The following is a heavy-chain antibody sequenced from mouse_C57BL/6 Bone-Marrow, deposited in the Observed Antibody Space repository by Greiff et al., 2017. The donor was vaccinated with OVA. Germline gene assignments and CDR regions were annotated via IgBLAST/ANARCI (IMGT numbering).Heavy chain of an antibody. CDR2: INPYNGGT. Sequence: VQLQQSGPVLVKPGASVKMSCKASGYTFTDYYMNWVKQSHGKSLEWIGVINPYNGGTSYNQKFKGKATLTVDKSSSTAYMELNSLTSEDSAVYYCARRFSYYSNYDAMDYWGQGTSVTVSS. D-gene: IGHD2-5*01. CDR3: ARRFSYYSNYDAMDY. CDR1: GYTFTDYY. J-gene: IGHJ4*01. V-gene: IGHV1-19*01.